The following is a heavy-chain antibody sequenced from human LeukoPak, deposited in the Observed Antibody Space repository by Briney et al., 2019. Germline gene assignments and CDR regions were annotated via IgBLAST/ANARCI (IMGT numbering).Heavy chain of an antibody. CDR1: GFTFSSYA. D-gene: IGHD2-2*01. Sequence: GGSLRLSCAASGFTFSSYAMSWVRQAPGKGLEGVLAISGSGGSTEYADSVKGRLTIYRDTSKNTLYLKMNSPGAEDTDVYHCAKDGGSTDAFDIWGQGTMVTVSS. CDR3: AKDGGSTDAFDI. V-gene: IGHV3-23*01. CDR2: ISGSGGST. J-gene: IGHJ3*02.